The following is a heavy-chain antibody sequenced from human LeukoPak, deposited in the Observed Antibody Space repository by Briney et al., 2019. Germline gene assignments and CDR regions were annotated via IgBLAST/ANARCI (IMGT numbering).Heavy chain of an antibody. D-gene: IGHD2-2*01. J-gene: IGHJ6*03. CDR2: ICGSGGST. CDR3: AKAEHCSSTSYYVYYYYYMDV. V-gene: IGHV3-23*01. Sequence: PGGSLRLSCAASGFTFSSYGMSWVRQAPGKGLEWVSAICGSGGSTYYADSVKGRFTISRDNSKNTLYLQMNSLRAEDTAVYYCAKAEHCSSTSYYVYYYYYMDVWGKGTTVTISS. CDR1: GFTFSSYG.